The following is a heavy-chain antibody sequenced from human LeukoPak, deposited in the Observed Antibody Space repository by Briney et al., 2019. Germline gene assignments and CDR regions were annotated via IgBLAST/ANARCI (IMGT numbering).Heavy chain of an antibody. D-gene: IGHD1-26*01. J-gene: IGHJ4*02. CDR2: IYYSGST. CDR1: GGSISSYY. Sequence: SETLSLTCTVSGGSISSYYWSWIRQPTGKGLEGIGYIYYSGSTNYNPSLKSRVTISVDTSKNQFSLRLNSVTAADTAVYYCARQPMVVGAARGAYFDYWGQGTLVTVSS. CDR3: ARQPMVVGAARGAYFDY. V-gene: IGHV4-59*08.